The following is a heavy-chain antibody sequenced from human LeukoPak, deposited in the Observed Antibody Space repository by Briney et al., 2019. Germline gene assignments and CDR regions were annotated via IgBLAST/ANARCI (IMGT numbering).Heavy chain of an antibody. Sequence: SETLSLTCTVSGGSISSCYWSWIRQPAGKGLEWIGRVYTSGNTNYNPSLKSRVTMSLDTSKNQLSLKLSSVTAADTAIYYCVSGYRYGFGYWGQGTLVTVSS. V-gene: IGHV4-4*07. D-gene: IGHD5-18*01. CDR2: VYTSGNT. CDR3: VSGYRYGFGY. J-gene: IGHJ4*02. CDR1: GGSISSCY.